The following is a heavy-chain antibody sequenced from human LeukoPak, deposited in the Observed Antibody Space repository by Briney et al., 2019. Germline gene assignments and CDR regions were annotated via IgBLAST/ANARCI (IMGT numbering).Heavy chain of an antibody. J-gene: IGHJ4*02. CDR2: IYYSGST. V-gene: IGHV4-59*12. CDR3: ARVSIGVSLDY. CDR1: GGSISSYY. D-gene: IGHD3-22*01. Sequence: PSETLSLTCTVSGGSISSYYWSWIRQPPGKGLEWIGYIYYSGSTNYNPSLKSRVTISVDTSKNQFSLTLSSVTAADTAVYYCARVSIGVSLDYWGQGTLVTVSS.